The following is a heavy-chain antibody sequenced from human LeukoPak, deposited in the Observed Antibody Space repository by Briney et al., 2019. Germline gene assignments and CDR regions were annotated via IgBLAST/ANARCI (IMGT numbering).Heavy chain of an antibody. Sequence: PGGSLRLSCAASGFTFSNAWMSWVRQAPGKGLEWVANIRGDESRLYYVDSVKGRFTISRDNARNSLYLQMSDLRAEDTSVYYCARDYNYCSSDRCYDAFDIWGQGTMVTVSS. CDR1: GFTFSNAW. CDR2: IRGDESRL. D-gene: IGHD2-2*01. V-gene: IGHV3-7*01. J-gene: IGHJ3*02. CDR3: ARDYNYCSSDRCYDAFDI.